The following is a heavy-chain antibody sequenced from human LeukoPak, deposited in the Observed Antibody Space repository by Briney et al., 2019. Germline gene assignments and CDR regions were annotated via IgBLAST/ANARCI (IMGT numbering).Heavy chain of an antibody. CDR1: GGSISSGGYY. CDR2: IYYSGST. Sequence: SETLSLTCTVSGGSISSGGYYWSWIRQPPGKGLEWIGYIYYSGSTYYNPSLKSRVTISVDTSKNQFSLKLSSVTAADTAVYYCARDKSITMVRGVISYGMDVWGQGTTVTVSS. J-gene: IGHJ6*02. D-gene: IGHD3-10*01. V-gene: IGHV4-30-4*01. CDR3: ARDKSITMVRGVISYGMDV.